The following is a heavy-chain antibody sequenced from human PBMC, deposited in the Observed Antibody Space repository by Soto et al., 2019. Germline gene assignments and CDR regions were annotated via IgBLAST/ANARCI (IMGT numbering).Heavy chain of an antibody. D-gene: IGHD4-17*01. CDR1: GDRFPNNY. V-gene: IGHV1-46*03. CDR2: INPSVAST. CDR3: ARGRYDGENVPSD. Sequence: QVQLVQSGTEVRKPGASVKVSCKASGDRFPNNYIHWVRQAPGQGLEWMGMINPSVASTSYAQRFQGRVTVTRDTSTTTVYMELGRLRSDDTAVYYCARGRYDGENVPSDWGQGTLVTVSS. J-gene: IGHJ4*02.